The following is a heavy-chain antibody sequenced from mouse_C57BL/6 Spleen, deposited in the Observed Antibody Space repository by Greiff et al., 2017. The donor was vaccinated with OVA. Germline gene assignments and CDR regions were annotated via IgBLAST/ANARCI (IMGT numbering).Heavy chain of an antibody. CDR1: GYTFTSYW. J-gene: IGHJ4*01. V-gene: IGHV1-72*01. Sequence: QVQLKQPGAELVKPGASVKLSCKASGYTFTSYWMHWVKQRPGRGLEWIGRIDPNSGGTKYNEKFKSKATLTVDKPSSTAYMQLSSLTSEDSAVDYCARETTVVDYYAMDYWGQGTSVTVSS. D-gene: IGHD1-1*01. CDR3: ARETTVVDYYAMDY. CDR2: IDPNSGGT.